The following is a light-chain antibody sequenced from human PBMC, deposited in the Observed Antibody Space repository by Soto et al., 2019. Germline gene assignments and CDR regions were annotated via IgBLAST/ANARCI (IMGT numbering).Light chain of an antibody. V-gene: IGKV3-20*01. Sequence: EIVLTQSPGTLSLSPGERATISCRASQSVSSSYLAWYQQKPGQAPRLLIYGASSRATGIPDRFSGSGSGTDFTLTISRLEPEDFAVYYCQHYGSSALFGPGTKVDIK. CDR2: GAS. CDR3: QHYGSSAL. CDR1: QSVSSSY. J-gene: IGKJ3*01.